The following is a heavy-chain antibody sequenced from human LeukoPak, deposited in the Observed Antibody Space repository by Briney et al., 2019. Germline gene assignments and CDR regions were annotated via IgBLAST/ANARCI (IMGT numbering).Heavy chain of an antibody. CDR3: ARGLRTQSFDY. J-gene: IGHJ4*02. CDR2: INHSGST. V-gene: IGHV4-34*01. Sequence: WIGEINHSGSTNYNPSLKSRVTISVDTSKNQFSLKLSSVTAADTAVYYCARGLRTQSFDYWGQGTLVTVSS.